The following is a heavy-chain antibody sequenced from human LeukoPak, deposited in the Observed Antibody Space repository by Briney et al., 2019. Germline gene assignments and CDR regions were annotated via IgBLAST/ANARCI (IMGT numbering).Heavy chain of an antibody. CDR3: AKGMYESQY. J-gene: IGHJ4*02. CDR2: IINSGDIT. D-gene: IGHD2-8*01. CDR1: GFIFGSYD. Sequence: GGSLRLSCAASGFIFGSYDMTWVRQAPGKGLEWVSSIINSGDITYYADSVKGRFTIFRDNSKNTLYLQMNSLRAEDTAVYYCAKGMYESQYWGQGTLVTVSS. V-gene: IGHV3-23*01.